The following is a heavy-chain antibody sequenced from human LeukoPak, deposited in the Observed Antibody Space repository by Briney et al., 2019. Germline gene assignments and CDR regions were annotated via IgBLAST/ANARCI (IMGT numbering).Heavy chain of an antibody. CDR3: ASPPEKYYDFWSGYLGY. J-gene: IGHJ4*02. Sequence: GGSLRLSCAASGFIFSNYGMHWVRQAPGKGLEWVAFIRYDGGNKYYADSVKGRFTISRDNSKNTLYLQMNSLRAEDTAVYYCASPPEKYYDFWSGYLGYWGQGTLVTVSS. D-gene: IGHD3-3*01. CDR2: IRYDGGNK. V-gene: IGHV3-30*02. CDR1: GFIFSNYG.